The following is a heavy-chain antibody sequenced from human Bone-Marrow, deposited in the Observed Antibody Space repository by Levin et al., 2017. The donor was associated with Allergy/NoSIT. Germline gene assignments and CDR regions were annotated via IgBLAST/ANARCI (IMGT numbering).Heavy chain of an antibody. J-gene: IGHJ6*02. CDR3: ARDSPMVRGANRDYNYCYGMDV. Sequence: KTSETLSLTCTVSGGSMRSHSWGWIRQPPGKGLEWIGHISYSGNTNYNPSLKSRATISVDTSKNQFSLRLSSVTAADTAVYYCARDSPMVRGANRDYNYCYGMDVWGQGTTVTVSS. V-gene: IGHV4-59*11. CDR1: GGSMRSHS. CDR2: ISYSGNT. D-gene: IGHD3-10*01.